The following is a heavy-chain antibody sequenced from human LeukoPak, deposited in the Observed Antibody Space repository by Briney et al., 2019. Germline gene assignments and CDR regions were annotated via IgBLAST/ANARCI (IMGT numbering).Heavy chain of an antibody. Sequence: SETLSLTCTVSGASISGYYWSWIRQPPGKGLEWIGSIYYSGSTYYNPSLKSRVTISVDTSKNQFSLKLSSVTAADTAVYYCARALGDNLTGYHRWGQGTLVTVSS. CDR1: GASISGYY. CDR2: IYYSGST. J-gene: IGHJ4*02. CDR3: ARALGDNLTGYHR. D-gene: IGHD3-9*01. V-gene: IGHV4-59*12.